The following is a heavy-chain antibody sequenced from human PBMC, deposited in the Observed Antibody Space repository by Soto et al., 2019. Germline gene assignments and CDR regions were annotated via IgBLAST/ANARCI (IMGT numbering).Heavy chain of an antibody. J-gene: IGHJ4*02. D-gene: IGHD5-12*01. CDR2: ISGSGGST. CDR1: GFTFSSYA. V-gene: IGHV3-23*01. CDR3: AKDRLYSGYDSGCSDY. Sequence: GGSLRLSCAASGFTFSSYAMSWVRQAPGKGLEWVSAISGSGGSTYYADSVKGRFTISRDNSKNTLYLQMNSLRAEDTAVYYCAKDRLYSGYDSGCSDYWGQGTLVTVSS.